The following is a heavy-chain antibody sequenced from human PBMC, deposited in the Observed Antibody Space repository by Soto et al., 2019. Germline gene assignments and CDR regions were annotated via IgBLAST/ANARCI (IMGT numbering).Heavy chain of an antibody. CDR2: ISGSGGST. CDR3: AKDQGSSWYEIDY. CDR1: GLTFRNYA. V-gene: IGHV3-23*01. J-gene: IGHJ4*02. D-gene: IGHD6-13*01. Sequence: GGSPRLSCAASGLTFRNYAVTWVRQAPGKGLEWVSTISGSGGSTYYADSVKGRFTISRDNSKNTLYLQMNSLRAEDTAVYYCAKDQGSSWYEIDYWGQGTLVTVSS.